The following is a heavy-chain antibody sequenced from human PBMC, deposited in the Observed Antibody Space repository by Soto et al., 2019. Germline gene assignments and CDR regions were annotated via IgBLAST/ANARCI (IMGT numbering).Heavy chain of an antibody. V-gene: IGHV3-74*01. CDR3: ARDRIFYLDV. D-gene: IGHD2-15*01. CDR1: GFNFNTYW. CDR2: INSDGSST. Sequence: EVQLVESGGGLVQPGGSLRLSCAASGFNFNTYWMHWVRQAPGKGLVWVSRINSDGSSTSYADSVKGRFTISRDNAKNTLHLQMNSLRVEDTAVYYCARDRIFYLDVWGQGTTVTVSS. J-gene: IGHJ6*02.